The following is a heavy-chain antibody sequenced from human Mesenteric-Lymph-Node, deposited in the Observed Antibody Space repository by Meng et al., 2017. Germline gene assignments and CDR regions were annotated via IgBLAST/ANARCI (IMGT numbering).Heavy chain of an antibody. CDR1: GFTFSSYA. CDR3: AKDIRGRIAAAAPYYYYGMDV. D-gene: IGHD6-13*01. Sequence: GGSLRLSCAVSGFTFSSYAMHWVRQAPGKGLEWVAVISYDGSNKYYADSVKGRFTISRDNSKNTLYLQMNSLRAEDTALYYCAKDIRGRIAAAAPYYYYGMDVWGQGTTVTVSS. CDR2: ISYDGSNK. V-gene: IGHV3-30*01. J-gene: IGHJ6*02.